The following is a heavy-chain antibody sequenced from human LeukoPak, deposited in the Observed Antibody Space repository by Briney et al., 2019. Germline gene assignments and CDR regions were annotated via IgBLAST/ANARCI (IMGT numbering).Heavy chain of an antibody. D-gene: IGHD6-25*01. CDR3: ARDRSGYSEYYFDY. CDR2: IYPSGST. CDR1: GGSTNTYC. J-gene: IGHJ4*02. V-gene: IGHV4-4*07. Sequence: SETQSLTCTVSGGSTNTYCWSWIRQPAEKGLEWIGRIYPSGSTYYNPSLKSRVTISIDKSKNQFSLRLTSVTAADTAVYYCARDRSGYSEYYFDYWGQGSLVTVSS.